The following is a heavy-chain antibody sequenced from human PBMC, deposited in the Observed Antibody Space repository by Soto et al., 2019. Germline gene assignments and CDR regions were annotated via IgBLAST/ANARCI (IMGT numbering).Heavy chain of an antibody. J-gene: IGHJ5*02. Sequence: QVQLQESGPGLMKPSETLSLTCTVSGGSLSSYYWTWIRQSPGKGLEWIGYVYFSGNTNYNPSLKSRFTISIDTSRNKFSLRLASVTAADTAFYYCGSVRPSGYVLSWGQGTLVTVSS. V-gene: IGHV4-59*01. CDR3: GSVRPSGYVLS. CDR1: GGSLSSYY. CDR2: VYFSGNT. D-gene: IGHD6-25*01.